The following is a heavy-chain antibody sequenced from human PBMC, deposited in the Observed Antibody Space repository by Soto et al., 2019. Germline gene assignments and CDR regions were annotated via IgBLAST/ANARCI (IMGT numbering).Heavy chain of an antibody. V-gene: IGHV4-34*01. J-gene: IGHJ5*02. D-gene: IGHD3-10*01. CDR3: ARMRRYYGSGSYYKTHSPCWFDP. CDR1: GGSFSGYY. CDR2: INHSGST. Sequence: SETLSLTCAVYGGSFSGYYWSWIRQPPGKGLEWIGEINHSGSTNYNPSLKSRVTISVDTSKNQFSLKLSSVTAADTAVYYCARMRRYYGSGSYYKTHSPCWFDPWGQGTLVTVSS.